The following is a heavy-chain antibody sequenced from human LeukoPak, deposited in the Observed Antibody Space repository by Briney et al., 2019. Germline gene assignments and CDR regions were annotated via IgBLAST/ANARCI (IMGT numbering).Heavy chain of an antibody. J-gene: IGHJ4*02. D-gene: IGHD3-10*01. V-gene: IGHV1-69*13. CDR1: GGTFSSYA. CDR3: ARGGYYGSGSGLGY. CDR2: IIPIFGTA. Sequence: EASVKVSCKASGGTFSSYAISWVRQAPGQGLEWMGGIIPIFGTANYAQKFQGRVTITADESTSTAYMELSSLRSEDTAAYYCARGGYYGSGSGLGYWGQGTLVTVSS.